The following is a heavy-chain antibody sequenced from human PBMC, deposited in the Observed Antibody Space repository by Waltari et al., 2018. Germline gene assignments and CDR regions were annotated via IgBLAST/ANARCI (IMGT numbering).Heavy chain of an antibody. V-gene: IGHV3-23*01. J-gene: IGHJ1*01. Sequence: DGQLLESGGSLVQPGGSLRLSCKASGFTFAGYAMSWVRQAPGKGLEWVSIISQSGDRTDYGDAVRGRFNISRDNSQNMLYLEMNSLRVDDTAVYYCASTFFHWGQGTLVTVFS. CDR3: ASTFFH. D-gene: IGHD3-3*01. CDR1: GFTFAGYA. CDR2: ISQSGDRT.